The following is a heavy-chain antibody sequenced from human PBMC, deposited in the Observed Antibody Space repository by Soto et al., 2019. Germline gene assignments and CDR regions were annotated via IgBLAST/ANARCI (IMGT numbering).Heavy chain of an antibody. CDR1: GFTLSGSA. Sequence: EVQLVESGGDLVQPGESLKLSCAASGFTLSGSAVHWVRHPSGKGLEWVGRIGSKTNTDATVYAASVKGRFTISRDDSKNTAVLQMTSLKTEDTAVYYCTAAYTANWYVGVNWGQGTLVTVSS. CDR2: IGSKTNTDAT. V-gene: IGHV3-73*02. CDR3: TAAYTANWYVGVN. D-gene: IGHD1-1*01. J-gene: IGHJ4*02.